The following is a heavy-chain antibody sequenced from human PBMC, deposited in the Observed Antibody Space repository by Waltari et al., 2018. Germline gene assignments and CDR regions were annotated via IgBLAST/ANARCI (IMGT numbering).Heavy chain of an antibody. V-gene: IGHV1-69*06. CDR2: IIPIFGTA. J-gene: IGHJ4*02. Sequence: QVRLVRSGAGVKRLGSSVKFSCRPSGGPFSSYAISWVRQAPGQGLEWMGGIIPIFGTANYAQKFQGRVTMTRNTAISTAYMELSSLRPEDTAVYYCARETSASDYCGQGTLVTVSS. CDR1: GGPFSSYA. CDR3: ARETSASDY.